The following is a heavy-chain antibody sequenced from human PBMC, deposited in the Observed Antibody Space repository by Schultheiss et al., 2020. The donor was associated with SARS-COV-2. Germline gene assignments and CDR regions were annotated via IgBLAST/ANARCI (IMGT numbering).Heavy chain of an antibody. CDR3: ARVRLTYYYDSSGPYGDAFDI. J-gene: IGHJ3*02. V-gene: IGHV4-61*08. Sequence: SETLSLTCTVSGGSISSGGYYWSWIRQHPGKGLEWIGYIYYSGSTNYNPSLKSRVTISVDTSKNQFSLKLSSVTAADTAVYYCARVRLTYYYDSSGPYGDAFDIWGQGRMVTVSS. CDR1: GGSISSGGYY. CDR2: IYYSGST. D-gene: IGHD3-22*01.